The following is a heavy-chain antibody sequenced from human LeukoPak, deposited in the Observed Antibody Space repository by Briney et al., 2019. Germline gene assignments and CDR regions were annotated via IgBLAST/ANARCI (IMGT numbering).Heavy chain of an antibody. D-gene: IGHD3-22*01. J-gene: IGHJ5*02. CDR2: INHSGST. V-gene: IGHV4-34*01. CDR3: ARRDFTMISNWFDP. CDR1: GGSFSGYY. Sequence: PSETLSLTCAVYGGSFSGYYWSWIRQPPGKGLEWIGEINHSGSTNYNPSLKSRVTISVDTSKNQFSLKLSSVTAADTAVYYCARRDFTMISNWFDPWGQGTLVTVSS.